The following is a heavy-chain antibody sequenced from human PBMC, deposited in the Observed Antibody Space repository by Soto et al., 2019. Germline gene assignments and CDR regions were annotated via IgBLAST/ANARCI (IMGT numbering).Heavy chain of an antibody. D-gene: IGHD5-18*01. J-gene: IGHJ4*02. Sequence: QGQLVQSGAEVKKPGASLKVSCKASGYTFSTYGVSWVRQAPGQGLEWMGWITVSNGNTHYIDNLQGRVTMTTDTSTNTAYMELWRLRSEDTAVYYCARSYSYGSYWYFDDWGQGTLVIVSS. CDR1: GYTFSTYG. V-gene: IGHV1-18*04. CDR2: ITVSNGNT. CDR3: ARSYSYGSYWYFDD.